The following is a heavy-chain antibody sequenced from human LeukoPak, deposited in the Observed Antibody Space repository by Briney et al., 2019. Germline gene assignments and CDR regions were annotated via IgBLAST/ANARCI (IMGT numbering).Heavy chain of an antibody. V-gene: IGHV3-30*02. J-gene: IGHJ4*02. CDR2: IWYDGSNK. CDR3: AIVLAVTSYGAKSVFDH. CDR1: GFTCSNYG. D-gene: IGHD4-23*01. Sequence: PGGSLRLSCAASGFTCSNYGMHWVRQAPGKGLEWVAFIWYDGSNKYYADSVKGRFTISRDNSKNTVYLQMNSLRAEDTAVYYCAIVLAVTSYGAKSVFDHWGQGTLVTVSS.